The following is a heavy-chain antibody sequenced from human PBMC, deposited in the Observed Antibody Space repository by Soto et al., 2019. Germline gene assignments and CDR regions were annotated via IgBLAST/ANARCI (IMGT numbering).Heavy chain of an antibody. CDR1: GFTFTSSA. CDR3: ADSQYYDILTGYYPDAFDI. V-gene: IGHV1-58*02. Sequence: QMQLVQSGPEVKKPGTSVKVSCKASGFTFTSSAMQWVRQARGQRLEWIGWIVVGSGNTNYAQTFQERVTITRDMSTSTAYMELSSLRSEDTAVYYCADSQYYDILTGYYPDAFDIWGQGTMVTVSS. CDR2: IVVGSGNT. D-gene: IGHD3-9*01. J-gene: IGHJ3*02.